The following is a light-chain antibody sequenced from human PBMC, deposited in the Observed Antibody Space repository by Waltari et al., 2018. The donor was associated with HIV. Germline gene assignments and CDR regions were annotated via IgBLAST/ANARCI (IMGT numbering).Light chain of an antibody. CDR2: EVS. CDR3: SSYTSSSTLV. V-gene: IGLV2-14*01. CDR1: SSDGGGDNY. J-gene: IGLJ2*01. Sequence: QSALTQPASVSGSPGQSITISCPGTSSDGGGDNYVSWYQQHPGKAPKLMIYEVSNRPSGVSNRFSGSKSGNTASLTISGLQAEDGADYYCSSYTSSSTLVFGGGTKLTVL.